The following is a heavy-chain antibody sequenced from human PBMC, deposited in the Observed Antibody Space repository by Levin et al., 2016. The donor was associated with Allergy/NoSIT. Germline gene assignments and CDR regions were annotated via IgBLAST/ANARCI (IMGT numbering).Heavy chain of an antibody. D-gene: IGHD1-26*01. Sequence: ASVKVSCKASGYNFTTYGITWVRQAPGQGPEWMGWISTYNGNTHYTQKFRGRVTMTTDTSTSTAYMELRSLTSDDTAVYYCVRILRYSGISRPYGMDVWGQGTTVTVSS. J-gene: IGHJ6*02. V-gene: IGHV1-18*01. CDR1: GYNFTTYG. CDR3: VRILRYSGISRPYGMDV. CDR2: ISTYNGNT.